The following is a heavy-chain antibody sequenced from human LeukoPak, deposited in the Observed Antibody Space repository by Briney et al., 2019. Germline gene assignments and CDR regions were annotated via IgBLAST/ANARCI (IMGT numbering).Heavy chain of an antibody. CDR3: ARGRAGRGYSYVIYYYYYMDV. Sequence: SETLSLTCAVSGGSIRSYYWSWIRQPPGKGLEWIGYMHYTGTTNYNPSLKSRATITGDTSKNQFSLKLSSVTAADTAVYYCARGRAGRGYSYVIYYYYYMDVWGKGTTVTVSS. CDR1: GGSIRSYY. V-gene: IGHV4-59*12. CDR2: MHYTGTT. J-gene: IGHJ6*03. D-gene: IGHD5-18*01.